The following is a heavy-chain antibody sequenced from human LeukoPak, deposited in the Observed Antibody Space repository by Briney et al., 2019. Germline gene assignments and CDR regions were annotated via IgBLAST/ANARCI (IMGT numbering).Heavy chain of an antibody. J-gene: IGHJ6*02. CDR1: GFTFSSYA. CDR3: ARGRGPYYYGMDV. CDR2: ISYDGSNK. Sequence: PGGSLRLSCAASGFTFSSYAMHWVRQAPGKGLEWVAVISYDGSNKYYADSVKGRFTISRDNSKNTLYLQMNSLRAEDTAVYYCARGRGPYYYGMDVWGQGTTVTVSS. V-gene: IGHV3-30*04.